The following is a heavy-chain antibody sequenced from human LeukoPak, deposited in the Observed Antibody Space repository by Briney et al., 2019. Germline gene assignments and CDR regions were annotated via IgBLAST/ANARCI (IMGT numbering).Heavy chain of an antibody. CDR1: GFPFSTFW. CDR2: IIQDGREK. J-gene: IGHJ6*04. V-gene: IGHV3-7*01. CDR3: AELGITMIGRV. D-gene: IGHD3-10*02. Sequence: GRSLRLSCAVSGFPFSTFWMSWVRQAPGKGLEWVANIIQDGREKYYVDSVRGRLAISRDNAKNSLYLQMNSLRPEDTAVYYCAELGITMIGRVWGKGTTVTISS.